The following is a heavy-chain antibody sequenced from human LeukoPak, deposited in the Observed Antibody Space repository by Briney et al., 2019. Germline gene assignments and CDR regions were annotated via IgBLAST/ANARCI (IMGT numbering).Heavy chain of an antibody. CDR1: GGSFSGYY. V-gene: IGHV4-34*01. CDR3: AREVRRDAFGI. Sequence: PSETLSLTCAVYGGSFSGYYWSWIRQPPGKGLEWIGEINHSGSTNYNPSLKSRVTISVDTSKNQFSLKLSSVTAADTAVYYCAREVRRDAFGIWGQGTMVTVSS. CDR2: INHSGST. J-gene: IGHJ3*02.